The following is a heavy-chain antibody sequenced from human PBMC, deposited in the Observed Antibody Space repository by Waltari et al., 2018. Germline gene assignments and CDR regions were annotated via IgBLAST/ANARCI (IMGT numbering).Heavy chain of an antibody. V-gene: IGHV3-30*18. J-gene: IGHJ4*02. D-gene: IGHD2-15*01. Sequence: VQLVESGGGVVQPGRSLRLSCAASGFTFSSYGLHWVRQAPGKGLEWVAVIWYDGSNKYYADSVKGRFTISRDNSKNTLYLQMNSLRAEDTAMYYCAKDDIGGPIDYWGQGTLVTVSS. CDR3: AKDDIGGPIDY. CDR1: GFTFSSYG. CDR2: IWYDGSNK.